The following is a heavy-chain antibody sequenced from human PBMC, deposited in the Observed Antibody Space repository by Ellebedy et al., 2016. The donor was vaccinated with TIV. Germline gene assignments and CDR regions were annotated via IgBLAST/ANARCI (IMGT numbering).Heavy chain of an antibody. J-gene: IGHJ4*02. CDR1: GFTVTTNY. V-gene: IGHV3-53*01. D-gene: IGHD4-23*01. CDR3: ARDAAGNGGKLDY. Sequence: PGGSLRLSCAASGFTVTTNYMNWVRQAPGKGLEWVSVIFSAADGGETHYADSVKGRFTISRDSSKNKLYPQMNSLRAEDTAVYYCARDAAGNGGKLDYWGQGALVTVSS. CDR2: IFSAADGGET.